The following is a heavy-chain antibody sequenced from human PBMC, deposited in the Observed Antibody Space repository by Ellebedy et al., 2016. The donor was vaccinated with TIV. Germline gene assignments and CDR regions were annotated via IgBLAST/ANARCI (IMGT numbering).Heavy chain of an antibody. J-gene: IGHJ6*02. Sequence: GGSLRLXXEISGFIFDDYAMHWVRQAPGKGLEWVSGINWKGSSVGCADSVRGRFTVSRDNAKSSLFLQMNSLRPEDTALYYCARDRVPDTSMDYYWHYGMNVWGQGTTVTVSS. D-gene: IGHD5-18*01. V-gene: IGHV3-9*01. CDR2: INWKGSSV. CDR3: ARDRVPDTSMDYYWHYGMNV. CDR1: GFIFDDYA.